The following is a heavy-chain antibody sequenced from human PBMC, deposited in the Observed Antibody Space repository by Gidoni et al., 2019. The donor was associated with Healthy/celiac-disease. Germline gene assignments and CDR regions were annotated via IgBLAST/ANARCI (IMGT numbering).Heavy chain of an antibody. V-gene: IGHV2-26*01. D-gene: IGHD2-21*02. CDR3: ARIACGGDCQYYFDY. CDR1: WFSLLNARMG. J-gene: IGHJ4*02. Sequence: QVTLNESGPVLVKPTATLTLTCTFSWFSLLNARMGVSWIRQPPGKALEWLAHIFSNNEKSYSTSLKSRLTISKDTSKSQVVLTMTNMDPVDTATYYCARIACGGDCQYYFDYWGQGTLVTVSA. CDR2: IFSNNEK.